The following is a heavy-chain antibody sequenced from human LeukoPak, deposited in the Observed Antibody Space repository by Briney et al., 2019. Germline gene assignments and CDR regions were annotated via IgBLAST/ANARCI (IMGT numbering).Heavy chain of an antibody. CDR2: IYTSGST. CDR3: ARDLTPYYYDSTPDYYYYGMDV. CDR1: GGSISSYY. Sequence: SESLSLTCTVSGGSISSYYWSWIRQPAGKGLEWIGRIYTSGSTNYNPSLKSRVTISVDTSKNQFSLKLSSVTAADTAVYYCARDLTPYYYDSTPDYYYYGMDVWGQGTTVTVSS. V-gene: IGHV4-4*07. D-gene: IGHD3-22*01. J-gene: IGHJ6*02.